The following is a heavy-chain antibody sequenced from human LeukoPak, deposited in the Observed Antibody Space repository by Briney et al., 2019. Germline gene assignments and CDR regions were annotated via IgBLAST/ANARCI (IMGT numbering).Heavy chain of an antibody. CDR3: ARAGRAYYDILTGYYCFDY. Sequence: ASVKVSCKASGGTFSSYAISWVRQAPGQGLEWMGGIIPIFGTANYAQKFQGRVTITADESTSTAYMELSSLRSKDTAVYYCARAGRAYYDILTGYYCFDYWGQGTLVTVSS. V-gene: IGHV1-69*13. J-gene: IGHJ4*02. D-gene: IGHD3-9*01. CDR1: GGTFSSYA. CDR2: IIPIFGTA.